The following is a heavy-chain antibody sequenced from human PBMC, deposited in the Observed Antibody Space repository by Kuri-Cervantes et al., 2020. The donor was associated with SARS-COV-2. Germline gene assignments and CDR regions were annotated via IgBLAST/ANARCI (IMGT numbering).Heavy chain of an antibody. D-gene: IGHD4-17*01. J-gene: IGHJ4*02. Sequence: LSLTCAVYGGSFSGYYWSWIRQPPGKGLEWIGEINHSGSTNYNPSLKSRVTISVDTSKNQFSLKLSSVTAADTAVYYCARGGFWYGAGYFDYWGQGTLVTVSS. CDR3: ARGGFWYGAGYFDY. CDR2: INHSGST. V-gene: IGHV4-34*01. CDR1: GGSFSGYY.